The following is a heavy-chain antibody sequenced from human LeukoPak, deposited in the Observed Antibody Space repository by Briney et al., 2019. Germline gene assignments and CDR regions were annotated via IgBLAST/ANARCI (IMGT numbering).Heavy chain of an antibody. CDR3: ARLLAGCPGGRCRAHFDY. V-gene: IGHV4-59*01. Sequence: SETLSLTCSVSGDSINSNYWSWMRQPPGKGLEWIGYIYYGGSTNYNPSLKSRVSMSVDTSKNQFSLNLSSVTAADTAVYHCARLLAGCPGGRCRAHFDYWGQGSLVTVSS. J-gene: IGHJ4*02. CDR1: GDSINSNY. CDR2: IYYGGST. D-gene: IGHD2-15*01.